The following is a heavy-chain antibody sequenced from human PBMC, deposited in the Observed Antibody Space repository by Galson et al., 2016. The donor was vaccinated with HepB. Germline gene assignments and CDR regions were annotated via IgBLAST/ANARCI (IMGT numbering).Heavy chain of an antibody. CDR1: GFTFSSYL. J-gene: IGHJ5*02. D-gene: IGHD2-2*01. CDR2: ISDDGSDK. V-gene: IGHV3-30*04. CDR3: ARPGRLCSSISCYSWFDP. Sequence: SLRLSCAASGFTFSSYLMYWVRQAPGKGLGWVAIISDDGSDKNYADSVKGRFTISRDNSQNTLFLQMNSLRVEDTAVYYCARPGRLCSSISCYSWFDPWGQGTLVTVSA.